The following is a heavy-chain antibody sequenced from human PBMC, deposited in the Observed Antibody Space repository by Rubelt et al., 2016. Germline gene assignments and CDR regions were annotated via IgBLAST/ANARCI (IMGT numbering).Heavy chain of an antibody. CDR3: RLSAPGGSMSHGMDV. CDR2: TSGSGDHI. Sequence: GLEWVATTSGSGDHIYYADSEKGRFTISRDNSNNFLYLQMNSLRAEDTAVYYCRLSAPGGSMSHGMDVWGQGSTVTVSS. D-gene: IGHD1-26*01. V-gene: IGHV3-21*01. J-gene: IGHJ6*02.